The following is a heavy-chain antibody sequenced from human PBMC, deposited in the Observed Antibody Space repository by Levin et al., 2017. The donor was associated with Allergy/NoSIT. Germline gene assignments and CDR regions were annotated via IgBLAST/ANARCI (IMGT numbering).Heavy chain of an antibody. D-gene: IGHD1-26*01. V-gene: IGHV3-48*01. J-gene: IGHJ4*02. CDR3: ARESGGPDY. CDR1: GFTFSSYD. CDR2: ISISSSTI. Sequence: LSLTCAASGFTFSSYDMDWVRQAPGKGLEWVSYISISSSTIYYADSVKGRFTISRDNAKNSLYLQMNSLRAEDTAVYYCARESGGPDYWGQGTLVTVSS.